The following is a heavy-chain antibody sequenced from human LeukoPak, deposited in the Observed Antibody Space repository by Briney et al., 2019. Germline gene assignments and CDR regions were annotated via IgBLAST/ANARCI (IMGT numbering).Heavy chain of an antibody. J-gene: IGHJ4*02. D-gene: IGHD1-1*01. Sequence: PGGSLRLSCAASGFSVTRNYVSWVRQAPGKGLEWVSLMYSGGGTSYADSVKGRFTISRDTSKNTLYLQMSSLRAEDTALYYCARYDNGKDYFDYRGQGTLVTVSS. CDR3: ARYDNGKDYFDY. V-gene: IGHV3-53*01. CDR2: MYSGGGT. CDR1: GFSVTRNY.